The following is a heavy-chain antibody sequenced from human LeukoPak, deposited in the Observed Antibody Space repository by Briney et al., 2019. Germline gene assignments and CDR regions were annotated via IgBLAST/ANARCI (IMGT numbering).Heavy chain of an antibody. J-gene: IGHJ6*03. Sequence: SETLSLTCTVSGGSISSSSYYWGWIRQPPGKGLEWIGSIYYSGSTYYNPSLKSRVTISVDTSKNQFSLKLSSVTAADTAVYYCAREVSSSWYPFDYYYYYMDVWGKGTTVTISS. V-gene: IGHV4-39*02. CDR3: AREVSSSWYPFDYYYYYMDV. D-gene: IGHD6-13*01. CDR2: IYYSGST. CDR1: GGSISSSSYY.